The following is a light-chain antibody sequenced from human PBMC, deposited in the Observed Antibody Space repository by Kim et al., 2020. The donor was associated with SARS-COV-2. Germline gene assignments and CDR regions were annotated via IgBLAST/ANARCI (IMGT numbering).Light chain of an antibody. V-gene: IGKV3D-15*01. CDR3: QQHNNWPLT. J-gene: IGKJ4*01. CDR1: QSVRSI. Sequence: LSPGDRATLSCRASQSVRSILAWYQQKPGQAPRLLIYGASNGATGIPARFSGSGSGTDFTLSISSLQPEDFAVYYCQQHNNWPLTFGGGTKVDIK. CDR2: GAS.